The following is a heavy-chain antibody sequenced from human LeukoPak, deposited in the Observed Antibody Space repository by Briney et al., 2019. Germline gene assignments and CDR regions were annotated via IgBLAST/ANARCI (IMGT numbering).Heavy chain of an antibody. J-gene: IGHJ4*02. D-gene: IGHD5-24*01. Sequence: GGSLRLSCAASGLTFSSYAMSWVRQAAGKGLEWVSVISGSGGSTYYADSVKGRFTISRDNSKNTLYLQMNSLRADDTAVYYCAKDEWLQSFDYWGQGTLVTVSS. CDR2: ISGSGGST. V-gene: IGHV3-23*01. CDR3: AKDEWLQSFDY. CDR1: GLTFSSYA.